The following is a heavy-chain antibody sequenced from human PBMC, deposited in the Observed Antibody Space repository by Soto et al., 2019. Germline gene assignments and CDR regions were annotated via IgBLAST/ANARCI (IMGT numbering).Heavy chain of an antibody. CDR2: ITWDGGST. Sequence: EVQLVESGGVVVQPGGSLRLSCAASGFTFDDYAMHWVRQTPGKSLEWVSLITWDGGSTFCANSVRGRFTISRDNNKHSLYLQMSSLRTEDTALYYCARERGRIADYWGQGTLVTVSS. V-gene: IGHV3-43*01. J-gene: IGHJ4*02. D-gene: IGHD2-21*01. CDR3: ARERGRIADY. CDR1: GFTFDDYA.